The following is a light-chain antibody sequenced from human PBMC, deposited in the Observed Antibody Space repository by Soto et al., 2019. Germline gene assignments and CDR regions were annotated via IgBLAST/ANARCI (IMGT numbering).Light chain of an antibody. CDR1: QSISTY. CDR2: AES. V-gene: IGKV1-39*01. CDR3: QQSYSTPRT. J-gene: IGKJ2*02. Sequence: IQMTQSPSSLSASVGDRVTITCRASQSISTYLNWYQQKVGKAPKLLIYAESSLQRGVPSRFSGSGSGTDFTLTNNSLQREDFATYYCQQSYSTPRTFGQGIKLEIK.